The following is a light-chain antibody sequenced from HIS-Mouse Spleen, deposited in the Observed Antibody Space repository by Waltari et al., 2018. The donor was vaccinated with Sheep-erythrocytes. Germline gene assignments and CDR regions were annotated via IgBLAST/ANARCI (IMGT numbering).Light chain of an antibody. CDR2: DVS. J-gene: IGLJ1*01. Sequence: QSALTQPRSVSGSPGQSVPISCTGTSSAVGCYNYFSWYQQHPGKAPKLMIYDVSKRPSGVPDRFSGSKSGNTASLTISGLQAEDEADYYCCSYAGSYNHVFATGTKVTVL. V-gene: IGLV2-11*01. CDR3: CSYAGSYNHV. CDR1: SSAVGCYNY.